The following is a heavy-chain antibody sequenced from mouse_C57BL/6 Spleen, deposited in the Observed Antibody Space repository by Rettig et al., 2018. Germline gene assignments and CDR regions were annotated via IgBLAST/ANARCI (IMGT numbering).Heavy chain of an antibody. CDR2: ISDGGSYT. V-gene: IGHV5-4*01. CDR1: GFTFSSYA. J-gene: IGHJ3*01. D-gene: IGHD1-1*01. Sequence: GSLKLSCAASGFTFSSYAMSWVRQTPEKRLEWVATISDGGSYTYYPDNVKGRFTISRDNAKNNLYLQMSHLKSEDTAMYYCARDLTISYYYGSSLFAYWGQGTLVTVSA. CDR3: ARDLTISYYYGSSLFAY.